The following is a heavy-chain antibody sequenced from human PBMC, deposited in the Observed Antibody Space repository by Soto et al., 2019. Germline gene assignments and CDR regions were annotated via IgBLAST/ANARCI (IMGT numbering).Heavy chain of an antibody. V-gene: IGHV4-31*01. Sequence: QVQLQESGPGLVKPSQTLSLTCTVSGGSISSGGYYWSWIRQHPGKGLEWIGYIYYSGSTYYNPSRNSLVTISVDTSKNQFPLNLSSVTSADTAVYYCARVGCLNCFDPWGQGTLVTVSS. CDR3: ARVGCLNCFDP. D-gene: IGHD3-16*01. CDR1: GGSISSGGYY. CDR2: IYYSGST. J-gene: IGHJ5*02.